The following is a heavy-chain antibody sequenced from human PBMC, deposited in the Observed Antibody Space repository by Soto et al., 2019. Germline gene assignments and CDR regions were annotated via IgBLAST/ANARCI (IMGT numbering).Heavy chain of an antibody. J-gene: IGHJ4*02. CDR3: AKERIYDFWSGNFDY. CDR1: GFTFSSYS. V-gene: IGHV3-48*01. Sequence: PGGSLRLSCAASGFTFSSYSMNWVRQAPGKGLEWVSYISSSSSTIYYADSVKGRFTISRDNAKNSLYLQMNSLRAEDTAVYYCAKERIYDFWSGNFDYWGQGTLVTVSS. D-gene: IGHD3-3*01. CDR2: ISSSSSTI.